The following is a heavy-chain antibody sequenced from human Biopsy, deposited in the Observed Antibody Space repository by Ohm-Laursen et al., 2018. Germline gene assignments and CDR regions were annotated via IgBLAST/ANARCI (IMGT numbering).Heavy chain of an antibody. CDR3: QGGHLPPGQFYGVDA. Sequence: GSLRLSCAASGFTFATYGMSWVRQAPGKGLEWVSGISSSGNSTYYADSVRGRFTISGDNSKNTLYLQMNGLRAEDTAVYFCQGGHLPPGQFYGVDAWGQGTTVTVSS. V-gene: IGHV3-23*01. J-gene: IGHJ6*02. CDR1: GFTFATYG. D-gene: IGHD3-16*01. CDR2: ISSSGNST.